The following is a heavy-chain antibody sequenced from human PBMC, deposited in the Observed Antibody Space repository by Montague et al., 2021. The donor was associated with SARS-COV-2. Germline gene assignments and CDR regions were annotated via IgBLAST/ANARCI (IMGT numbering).Heavy chain of an antibody. V-gene: IGHV2-70*01. Sequence: PALVKPTQTLTLTCTFSGFSLSTSGMCVSWIRQPPGKALEWLALIDWDDDKYYSTSLKTRLTISKDTSKNQVVLTMTNMDPVDTATYYCARIPRAGITFDYYYGIDVWGQGTTVTVSS. CDR3: ARIPRAGITFDYYYGIDV. D-gene: IGHD3-10*01. CDR1: GFSLSTSGMC. CDR2: IDWDDDK. J-gene: IGHJ6*02.